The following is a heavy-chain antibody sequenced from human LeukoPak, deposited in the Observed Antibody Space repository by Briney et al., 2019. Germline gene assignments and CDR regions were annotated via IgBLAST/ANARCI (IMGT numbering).Heavy chain of an antibody. J-gene: IGHJ4*02. CDR3: ARDSSYGDQPYYFDY. V-gene: IGHV1-46*01. D-gene: IGHD4-17*01. CDR1: GYTFTSYY. Sequence: ASVKVSCKASGYTFTSYYMHWVRQAPGQGLEWMGIINPSGGSTSYAQKFQGRVTMTRDPSTSTVYMELSSLRSEDTAVYYCARDSSYGDQPYYFDYWGQGTLVTVSS. CDR2: INPSGGST.